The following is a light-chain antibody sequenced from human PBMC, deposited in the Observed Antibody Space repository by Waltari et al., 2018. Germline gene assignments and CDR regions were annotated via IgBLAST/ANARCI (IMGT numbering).Light chain of an antibody. CDR2: EIS. Sequence: DIVMTQTPLSLSVTLGQPASISCRSSQSLLHTNGRTYFYWYLQKPGQPPQLLIYEISKRYSGVPDRFSGSGSGTDFTLKISRVEAEDVGVYYCMQSIERPLTFGQGTRLDIK. V-gene: IGKV2D-29*01. CDR3: MQSIERPLT. J-gene: IGKJ5*01. CDR1: QSLLHTNGRTY.